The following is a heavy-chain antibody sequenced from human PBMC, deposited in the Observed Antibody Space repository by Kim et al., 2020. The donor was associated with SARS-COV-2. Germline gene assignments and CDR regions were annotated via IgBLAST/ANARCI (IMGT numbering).Heavy chain of an antibody. D-gene: IGHD3-16*01. V-gene: IGHV3-30*18. Sequence: GGSLRLSCAASGFSFSNFGMHWVRQAPGKLLEWVALISSYVSQPSYADSLKVRFTISRDSSNHTLYLQMNSLRAEDTSVYYCAKDRSFFMITFVGASGGFAVWGQAPTVTGSS. CDR2: ISSYVSQP. CDR3: AKDRSFFMITFVGASGGFAV. CDR1: GFSFSNFG. J-gene: IGHJ6*01.